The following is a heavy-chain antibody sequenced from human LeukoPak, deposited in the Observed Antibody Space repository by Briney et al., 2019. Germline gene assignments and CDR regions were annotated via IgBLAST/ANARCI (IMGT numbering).Heavy chain of an antibody. D-gene: IGHD3-10*01. CDR2: IYYSGST. V-gene: IGHV4-59*01. Sequence: PSETLSLTCTVSGGSISSYYRSWIRQPPGKGLEWIGYIYYSGSTNYNPSLKSRVTISVDTSKNQFSLKLSSVTAADTAVYYCARSIGYGSGSYKTFMFDPWGQGTLVTVSS. J-gene: IGHJ5*02. CDR3: ARSIGYGSGSYKTFMFDP. CDR1: GGSISSYY.